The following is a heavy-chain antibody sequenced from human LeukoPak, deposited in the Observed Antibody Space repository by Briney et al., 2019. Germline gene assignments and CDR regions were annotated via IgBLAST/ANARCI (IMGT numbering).Heavy chain of an antibody. D-gene: IGHD3-10*01. CDR1: GGTFSSYA. CDR3: ARGFMVRGVIEYDY. CDR2: IIPIFGTA. J-gene: IGHJ4*02. V-gene: IGHV1-69*13. Sequence: SVKVSCKASGGTFSSYAISWVRQAPGQGLEWMGGIIPIFGTANYAQKFQGRVTITADESTSTAYMELSSLRSVDTAVYYCARGFMVRGVIEYDYWGQGTLVTVSS.